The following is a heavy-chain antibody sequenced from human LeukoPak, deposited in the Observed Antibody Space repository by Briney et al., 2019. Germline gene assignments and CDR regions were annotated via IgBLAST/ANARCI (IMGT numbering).Heavy chain of an antibody. CDR1: GYTFTSYG. D-gene: IGHD2-2*01. J-gene: IGHJ3*02. CDR3: ARGSSRDIVVVPAAGYAFDI. V-gene: IGHV1-18*01. Sequence: GASVKVSCKASGYTFTSYGISWVRQAPGQGLEWMGWISAYNGNTNYAQKLQGRVTITTATSTSTAYMELRSLRSDDTAVYYCARGSSRDIVVVPAAGYAFDIWGQGTMVTVSS. CDR2: ISAYNGNT.